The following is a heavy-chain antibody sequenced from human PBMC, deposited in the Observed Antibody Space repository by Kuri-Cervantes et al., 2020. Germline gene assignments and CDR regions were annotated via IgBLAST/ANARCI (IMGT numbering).Heavy chain of an antibody. CDR3: ARHSRNNHSKNRNTGLALTPFDFDY. CDR2: IYYSGST. CDR1: GGSISSSSYY. J-gene: IGHJ4*02. Sequence: SETLSLTCTVSGGSISSSSYYWGWIRQPPGKGLEWIGSIYYSGSTYYNPSLKSRVTISVDTSKNQFSLKLSSVTAADTAVYYCARHSRNNHSKNRNTGLALTPFDFDYWGQGTLVTVSS. D-gene: IGHD3-16*02. V-gene: IGHV4-39*01.